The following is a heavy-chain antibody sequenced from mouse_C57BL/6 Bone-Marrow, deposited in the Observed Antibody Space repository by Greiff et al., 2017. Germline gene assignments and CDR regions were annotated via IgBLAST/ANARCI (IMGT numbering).Heavy chain of an antibody. D-gene: IGHD2-12*01. J-gene: IGHJ4*01. Sequence: EVQLQESGPGMVKPSQSLSLTCTVTGYSITSGYDWHWIRHFPGNKLEWMGYISYSGSTNYNPSLNSRISITHDTSKNHFFLKFNSVTTEATATYYCARGGYYFFYAMDYWGQGTSVTVSS. CDR2: ISYSGST. CDR3: ARGGYYFFYAMDY. CDR1: GYSITSGYD. V-gene: IGHV3-1*01.